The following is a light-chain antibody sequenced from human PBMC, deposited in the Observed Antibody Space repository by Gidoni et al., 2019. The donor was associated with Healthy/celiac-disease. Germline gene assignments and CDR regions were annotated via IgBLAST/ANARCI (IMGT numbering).Light chain of an antibody. V-gene: IGKV3-20*01. J-gene: IGKJ1*01. Sequence: EIVLTQSPGTLSLSPGERATLSCRASQSVSSSYLAWYQQKPGQAPRLLNYGASSRAPGIPDRFSGSGSGTDFPLTISRLEPEVFALYYCQQYGSSPRTFGQGTKVEIK. CDR1: QSVSSSY. CDR3: QQYGSSPRT. CDR2: GAS.